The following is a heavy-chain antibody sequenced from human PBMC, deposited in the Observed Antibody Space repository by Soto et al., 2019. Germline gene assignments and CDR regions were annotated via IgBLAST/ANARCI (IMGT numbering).Heavy chain of an antibody. CDR2: MNPNSGNT. V-gene: IGHV1-8*01. Sequence: QVQLVQSGAEVKKPGASVKVSCKASGYTFTSYDINWVRQATGQGLEWMGWMNPNSGNTGYAQKFQGRVTMTRNTSISTAYMELGSLRSEDTAVYYCARGRVMITFGGVIVIPSYAFDIWGQGTMVTVSS. J-gene: IGHJ3*02. CDR1: GYTFTSYD. D-gene: IGHD3-16*02. CDR3: ARGRVMITFGGVIVIPSYAFDI.